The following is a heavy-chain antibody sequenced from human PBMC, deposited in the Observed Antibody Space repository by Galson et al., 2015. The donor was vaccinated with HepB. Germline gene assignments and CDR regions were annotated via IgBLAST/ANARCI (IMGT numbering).Heavy chain of an antibody. Sequence: SVKVSCKASGYTFTSYGISWVRQAPGQGLEWMGWISAYNGNTNYAQKLQGRVTMTTDTSTSTAYMELRSLRSDDTAVYYCARDGLVPELWYYGMDVWSQGTTVTVSS. CDR3: ARDGLVPELWYYGMDV. J-gene: IGHJ6*02. V-gene: IGHV1-18*04. CDR1: GYTFTSYG. CDR2: ISAYNGNT. D-gene: IGHD2-2*01.